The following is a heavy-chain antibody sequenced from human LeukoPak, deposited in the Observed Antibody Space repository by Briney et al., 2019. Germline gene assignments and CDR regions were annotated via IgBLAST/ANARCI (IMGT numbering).Heavy chain of an antibody. CDR3: ARWNYDNGAYYLDY. D-gene: IGHD3-22*01. CDR2: IKGDGSEK. V-gene: IGHV3-7*01. J-gene: IGHJ4*02. CDR1: VFTFSNYW. Sequence: GGSLRLSCVASVFTFSNYWMRWVRQAPGKGREGVADIKGDGSEKYYVDSVKGRFTISRDNAKTSLYLQMNSLRAEDTAVSYCARWNYDNGAYYLDYWGRGTLVTVSS.